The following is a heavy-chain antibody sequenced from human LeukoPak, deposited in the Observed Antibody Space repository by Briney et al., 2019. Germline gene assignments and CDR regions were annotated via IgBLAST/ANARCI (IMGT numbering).Heavy chain of an antibody. J-gene: IGHJ4*02. Sequence: SETLSLTCTVSGGSISSSSYYWGWIRQPPGKGLEWIGYIYTSGSTNYNPSLKSRVTISVDTSKNQFSLKLSFVTAADTAVYYCARGYSGYEPFDYWGQGTLVTVSS. CDR3: ARGYSGYEPFDY. D-gene: IGHD5-12*01. V-gene: IGHV4-61*05. CDR1: GGSISSSSYY. CDR2: IYTSGST.